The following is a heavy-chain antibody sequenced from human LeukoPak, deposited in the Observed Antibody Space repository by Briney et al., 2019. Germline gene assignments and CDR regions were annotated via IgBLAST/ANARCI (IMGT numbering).Heavy chain of an antibody. J-gene: IGHJ5*02. D-gene: IGHD5-18*01. CDR3: AYNGYQDLENNWFDP. Sequence: ASVKVSCKASGGTFSSYAISWVRQAPGQGLEWMGGIIPIFGTANYAQKFQGRVTITADESTSTAYMELSSLRSEDTAVYYCAYNGYQDLENNWFDPWGQGTLVTVSS. CDR1: GGTFSSYA. V-gene: IGHV1-69*01. CDR2: IIPIFGTA.